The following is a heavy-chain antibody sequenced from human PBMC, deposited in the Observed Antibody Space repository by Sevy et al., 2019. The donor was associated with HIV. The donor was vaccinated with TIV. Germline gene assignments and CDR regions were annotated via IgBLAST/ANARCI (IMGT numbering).Heavy chain of an antibody. V-gene: IGHV1-18*01. J-gene: IGHJ5*02. CDR2: IGAYNGNR. Sequence: ASVKVSCKASGYAFSGYGISWVRQAPGQGLEWMGWIGAYNGNRKYVQTLQDRVTMTIDTSTSTAYMELRSLRSDDTAVYYCARCLGGLRPWEYNWFDPWGQGTLVTVSS. CDR3: ARCLGGLRPWEYNWFDP. CDR1: GYAFSGYG. D-gene: IGHD1-26*01.